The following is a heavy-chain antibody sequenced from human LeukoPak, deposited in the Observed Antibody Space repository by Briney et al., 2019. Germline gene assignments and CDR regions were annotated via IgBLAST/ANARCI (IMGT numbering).Heavy chain of an antibody. CDR3: AGLGYGDYPHWFDR. CDR1: GGSISSGGYH. D-gene: IGHD4-17*01. V-gene: IGHV4-31*03. CDR2: IYYSGTT. Sequence: PSQTLSLTCTVSGGSISSGGYHWSWIRQHPGKGLEWIGYIYYSGTTSYNPSLKSRVTISVDTSKKKFSLRVSSVTVADTAVYYCAGLGYGDYPHWFDRWGQGTLVNVSS. J-gene: IGHJ5*02.